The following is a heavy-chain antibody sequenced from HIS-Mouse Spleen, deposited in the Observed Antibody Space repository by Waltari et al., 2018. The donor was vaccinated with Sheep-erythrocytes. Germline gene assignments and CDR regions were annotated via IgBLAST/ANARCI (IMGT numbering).Heavy chain of an antibody. Sequence: QLQLQESGPGLVKPSETLSLTCTVSGGSISSSSYYWGWIRQPPGKGLGWIGSIYYSVSTYYNPSLKSRVTISVDTSKNQFSLKLSSVTAADTAVYYCARDYVPGIRGYFDYWGQGTLVTVSS. D-gene: IGHD3-10*01. CDR1: GGSISSSSYY. CDR3: ARDYVPGIRGYFDY. V-gene: IGHV4-39*07. CDR2: IYYSVST. J-gene: IGHJ4*02.